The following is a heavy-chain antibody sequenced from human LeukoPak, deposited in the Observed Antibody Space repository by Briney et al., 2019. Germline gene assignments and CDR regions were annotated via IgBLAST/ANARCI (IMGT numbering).Heavy chain of an antibody. CDR1: GGSISSYY. CDR2: IYYSGST. D-gene: IGHD6-6*01. V-gene: IGHV4-59*08. J-gene: IGHJ4*02. Sequence: SETLSLTCPVSGGSISSYYWSWIRQPPGKGLEWIGYIYYSGSTNYNPSLKSRVTISVDTSKNQFSLKLSSVTAADTAVYYCARLGYSSSYYFDYWGQGTLVTVSS. CDR3: ARLGYSSSYYFDY.